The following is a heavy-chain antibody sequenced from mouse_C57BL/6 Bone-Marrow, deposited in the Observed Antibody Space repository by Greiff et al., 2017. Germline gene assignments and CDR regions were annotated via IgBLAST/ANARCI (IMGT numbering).Heavy chain of an antibody. CDR1: GFTFSSYA. V-gene: IGHV5-4*03. J-gene: IGHJ3*01. Sequence: EVKLVESGGGLVKPGGSLKLSCAASGFTFSSYAMSWVRQTPEKRLEWVATISDGGSYTYYPDNVKGRFTISRDNAKNNLYLQMSHLKSEDTAMYYCARGVYDGYYTWFAYWGQGTLVTVSA. CDR2: ISDGGSYT. D-gene: IGHD2-3*01. CDR3: ARGVYDGYYTWFAY.